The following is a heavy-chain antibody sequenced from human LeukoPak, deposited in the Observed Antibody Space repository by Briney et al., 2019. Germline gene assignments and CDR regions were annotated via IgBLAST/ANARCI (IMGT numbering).Heavy chain of an antibody. CDR3: ARGRDYYDSSGPDY. V-gene: IGHV3-33*01. D-gene: IGHD3-22*01. CDR2: IWYDGSNK. CDR1: GFTFSSYG. Sequence: PGGSLRLSCAASGFTFSSYGMHWVRQAPGKGLEWVAVIWYDGSNKYYADSVKGRFTISRDNSKNTLYLQMNSLRAEDTAVYYCARGRDYYDSSGPDYWGQGTLVTVSS. J-gene: IGHJ4*02.